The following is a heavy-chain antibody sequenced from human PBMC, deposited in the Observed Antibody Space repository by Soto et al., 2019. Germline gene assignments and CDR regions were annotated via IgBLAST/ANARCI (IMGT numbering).Heavy chain of an antibody. Sequence: QVQLVQSGVEVKKPGASVKVSCQASGYTFTNYGITWLRQAPGQGLEWMGWVSAYNRNTNYAQRFQDRGTMTTDTSTRTAYMELRNLKSDDTAIYFCARERQYEPLLYWGQGTLVTVSS. CDR2: VSAYNRNT. CDR1: GYTFTNYG. D-gene: IGHD2-2*01. J-gene: IGHJ4*02. CDR3: ARERQYEPLLY. V-gene: IGHV1-18*01.